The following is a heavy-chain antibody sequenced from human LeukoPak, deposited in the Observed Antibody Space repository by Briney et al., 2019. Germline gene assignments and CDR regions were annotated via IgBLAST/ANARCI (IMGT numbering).Heavy chain of an antibody. Sequence: PGGSLRLSCSASGFTFRSYAMHWVRQAPGKGLEYVSAISSNGGSTYYADSVKGRFTISRDNSKNTLYLQMSSLRTEDTAVYYCVKGRVGYCSGGSCKERGYYYYGTDVWGQGTTVTVSS. CDR1: GFTFRSYA. CDR2: ISSNGGST. CDR3: VKGRVGYCSGGSCKERGYYYYGTDV. D-gene: IGHD2-15*01. V-gene: IGHV3-64D*09. J-gene: IGHJ6*02.